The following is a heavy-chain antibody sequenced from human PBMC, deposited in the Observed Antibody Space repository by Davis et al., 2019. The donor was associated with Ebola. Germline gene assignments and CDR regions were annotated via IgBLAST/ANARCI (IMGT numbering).Heavy chain of an antibody. J-gene: IGHJ5*02. V-gene: IGHV1-3*01. Sequence: ASVKVSCKASGYTFTDYFLQWVRQAPGQRLEWMGWINAGNGFTKYSQQFRGRVTITRDTSASTAYMELSSLRSEDTAVYYCAKASRTYWEDYWFDPWGQGTLVAVSS. CDR1: GYTFTDYF. D-gene: IGHD1-26*01. CDR3: AKASRTYWEDYWFDP. CDR2: INAGNGFT.